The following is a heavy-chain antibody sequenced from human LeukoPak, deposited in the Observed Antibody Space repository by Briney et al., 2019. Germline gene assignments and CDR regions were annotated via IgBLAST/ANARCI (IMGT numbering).Heavy chain of an antibody. CDR3: ARGAVLLWFGESAGDAFDI. J-gene: IGHJ3*02. CDR2: ISSSGSTI. D-gene: IGHD3-10*01. CDR1: GFTFSHYY. Sequence: GGSLRLSCAASGFTFSHYYMSWIRQAPGKGLEWVSYISSSGSTIYYADSVKGRFTISRDNAKNSLYLQMNSLRAEDTAVYYCARGAVLLWFGESAGDAFDIWGQGTMVTVSS. V-gene: IGHV3-11*01.